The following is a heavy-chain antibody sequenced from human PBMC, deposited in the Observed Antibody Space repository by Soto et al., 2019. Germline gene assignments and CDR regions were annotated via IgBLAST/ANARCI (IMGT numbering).Heavy chain of an antibody. CDR1: GGSISSSSYY. CDR3: ATQEVGGSYVYTFDP. CDR2: IYYSGST. J-gene: IGHJ5*02. Sequence: SETLSLTCTVSGGSISSSSYYWGWIRQPPGKGLEWIGTIYYSGSTYYNPSLKSRVTISVDTSKNQFSLKLSSVTAADTAVYYCATQEVGGSYVYTFDPWGQGTLVTVS. V-gene: IGHV4-39*01. D-gene: IGHD1-26*01.